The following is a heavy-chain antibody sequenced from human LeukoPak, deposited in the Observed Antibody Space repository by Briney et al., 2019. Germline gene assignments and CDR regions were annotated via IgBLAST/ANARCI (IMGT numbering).Heavy chain of an antibody. J-gene: IGHJ5*02. CDR3: ARGRWYSSSSRRNWFDP. V-gene: IGHV4-34*01. CDR1: GGSFSGYY. Sequence: SETLSLTCAVYGGSFSGYYWSWIRQPPGKGLEWIGEINHSGSTNHNPSLKSRVTISVDTSKNQFSLKLSSVTAADTAVYYCARGRWYSSSSRRNWFDPWGQGTLVTVSS. CDR2: INHSGST. D-gene: IGHD6-6*01.